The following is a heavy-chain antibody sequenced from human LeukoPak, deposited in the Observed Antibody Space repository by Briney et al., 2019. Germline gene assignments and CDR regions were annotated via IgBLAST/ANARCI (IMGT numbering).Heavy chain of an antibody. CDR2: MNPNSGNT. D-gene: IGHD3-16*01. J-gene: IGHJ3*02. CDR3: ARGHATRSYDAFDI. Sequence: GASVKVSCKASGYTFTSYDINWVQQATGQGLEWMGWMNPNSGNTGYAQKFQGRVTMTRNTSISTAYMELSSLRSEDTAVYYCARGHATRSYDAFDIWGQGTMVTVSS. CDR1: GYTFTSYD. V-gene: IGHV1-8*01.